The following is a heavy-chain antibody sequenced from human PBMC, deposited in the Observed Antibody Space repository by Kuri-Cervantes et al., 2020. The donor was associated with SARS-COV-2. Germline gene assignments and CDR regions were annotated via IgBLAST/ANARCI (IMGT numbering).Heavy chain of an antibody. Sequence: GSLRLSCTVSGGSISSYYWSRIRQPPGKGLEWIGYIYYSGSTNYNPSLKSRVTISVDTSKNQFSLKLSSVTAADTAVYYCARAGVGATNWFDPWGQGTLITVSS. CDR3: ARAGVGATNWFDP. CDR1: GGSISSYY. V-gene: IGHV4-59*01. D-gene: IGHD1-26*01. J-gene: IGHJ5*02. CDR2: IYYSGST.